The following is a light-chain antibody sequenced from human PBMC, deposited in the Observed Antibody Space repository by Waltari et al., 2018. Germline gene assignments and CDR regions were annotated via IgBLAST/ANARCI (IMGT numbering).Light chain of an antibody. CDR2: DTS. J-gene: IGKJ4*01. CDR1: QSVRSY. CDR3: QQRHNWPLT. Sequence: EIVLTQSPATLSLSPGERATLSCRASQSVRSYLAWYQQTPGQAPRLLIYDTSTRASGIPARFSGSGSGTDFSLSISSLEPEDFAVYYCQQRHNWPLTFGGGTKVEIK. V-gene: IGKV3-11*01.